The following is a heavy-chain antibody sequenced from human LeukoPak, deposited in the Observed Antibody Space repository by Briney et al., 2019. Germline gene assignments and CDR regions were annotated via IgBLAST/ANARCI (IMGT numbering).Heavy chain of an antibody. CDR1: GFIFSSYG. Sequence: GGSLRLSCAASGFIFSSYGMHWVRQAPGKGLEWVAFIRYDGSNTYYADSVKGRFTISRDNSKDTLYLQMNSLGAEDTAVYYCARDFWSGPYYYYYMDVWGKGTTVTVSS. CDR2: IRYDGSNT. J-gene: IGHJ6*03. D-gene: IGHD3-3*01. CDR3: ARDFWSGPYYYYYMDV. V-gene: IGHV3-30*02.